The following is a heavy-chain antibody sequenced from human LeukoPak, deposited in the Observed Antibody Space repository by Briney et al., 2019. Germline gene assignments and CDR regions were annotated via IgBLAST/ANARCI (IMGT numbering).Heavy chain of an antibody. V-gene: IGHV3-30*03. Sequence: GGSLRLSCAASGFTFSSYGMHWVRQTPGAGLQWVAVISYDGKNEYYGDSVRGRFTISRDNAKNSLYLQMNSLRAEDTAVYYCARGGYNYGYIYWGQGTLVTVSS. CDR1: GFTFSSYG. J-gene: IGHJ4*02. D-gene: IGHD5-18*01. CDR2: ISYDGKNE. CDR3: ARGGYNYGYIY.